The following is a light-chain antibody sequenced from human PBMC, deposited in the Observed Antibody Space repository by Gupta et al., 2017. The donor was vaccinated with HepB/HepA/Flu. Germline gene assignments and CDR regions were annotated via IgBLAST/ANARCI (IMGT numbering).Light chain of an antibody. Sequence: EIVLTQSPATLSLSPGERATLSCRASQSVSSYLAWYQQKPCQAPRLLIYDAAITSAAIRATFSRRGSGTDFRRSISSIIPEDFAVSYSHQRWDQGITFGEGTRMEIK. V-gene: IGKV3-11*01. CDR2: DAA. CDR3: HQRWDQGIT. CDR1: QSVSSY. J-gene: IGKJ5*01.